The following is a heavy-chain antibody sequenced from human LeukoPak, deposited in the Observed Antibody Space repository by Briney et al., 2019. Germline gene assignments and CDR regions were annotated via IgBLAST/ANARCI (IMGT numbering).Heavy chain of an antibody. CDR1: GFTFNNYY. D-gene: IGHD2-21*02. Sequence: GGSLRLSCATSGFTFNNYYMTWVRQAPGKGLEWVAHIMEDGSEKHYVDSVKGRFTISRDNAKNSLYPQMNSLRAEDTAVYYCARDQIRRGDSVFDYWGQGTLVIVSS. CDR3: ARDQIRRGDSVFDY. V-gene: IGHV3-7*01. CDR2: IMEDGSEK. J-gene: IGHJ4*02.